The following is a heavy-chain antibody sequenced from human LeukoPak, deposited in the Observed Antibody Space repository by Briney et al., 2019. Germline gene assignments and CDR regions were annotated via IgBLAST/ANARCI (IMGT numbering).Heavy chain of an antibody. D-gene: IGHD5-12*01. CDR2: IWYDGSNK. V-gene: IGHV3-33*06. CDR1: GFTFSSYG. CDR3: AKEWGGGYECYYYMDV. J-gene: IGHJ6*03. Sequence: GGSLRLSCAASGFTFSSYGMHWVRQAPGKGLEWVAVIWYDGSNKYYADSVKGRFTISRDNSKNTLYLQMNSLRAEDTAVYYCAKEWGGGYECYYYMDVWGKGTTVTVSS.